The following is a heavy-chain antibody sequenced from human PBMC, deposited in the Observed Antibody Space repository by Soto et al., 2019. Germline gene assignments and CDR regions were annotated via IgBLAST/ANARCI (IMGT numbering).Heavy chain of an antibody. J-gene: IGHJ3*01. CDR1: GFSLTDIGMG. Sequence: QITLKESGPTLVNPTQTLTLTCTCSGFSLTDIGMGVGWIRQPPGEALEWLALIYLDDDEHYSPSLRTRLTITKDTSKNQVVLTMTDMDPVDTATYYCAHRGDGDYEGIFDFWGQGTVVTVSS. CDR3: AHRGDGDYEGIFDF. D-gene: IGHD4-17*01. V-gene: IGHV2-5*02. CDR2: IYLDDDE.